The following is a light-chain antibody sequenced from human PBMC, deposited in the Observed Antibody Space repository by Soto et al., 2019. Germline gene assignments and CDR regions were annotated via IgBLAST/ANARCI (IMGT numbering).Light chain of an antibody. V-gene: IGKV3-15*01. CDR3: QQYNNWPPFT. Sequence: EIVTTQSPATLSVSPGERATLSCRASQSVSSNLAWYQQKPGQAPRLLIYGASTRATGIPGRFSGSGSGTEFTLTISSLQSEDFAVYYCQQYNNWPPFTFGPGTKVDIK. CDR2: GAS. CDR1: QSVSSN. J-gene: IGKJ3*01.